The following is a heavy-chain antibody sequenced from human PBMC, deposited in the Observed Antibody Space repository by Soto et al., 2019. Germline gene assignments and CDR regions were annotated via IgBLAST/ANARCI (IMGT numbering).Heavy chain of an antibody. CDR1: GFTFSSYA. Sequence: PGGSLRLSCAASGFTFSSYAMSWVRQAPGKGLEWVSGISGSGGSTYYADSVKGRFTISRDNSKNTLYLQTNSLRAEDTAVYYCAKDDTYYDFWSGYLLRPDHYYYGMDVWGQGTTVTVSS. CDR3: AKDDTYYDFWSGYLLRPDHYYYGMDV. J-gene: IGHJ6*02. CDR2: ISGSGGST. D-gene: IGHD3-3*01. V-gene: IGHV3-23*01.